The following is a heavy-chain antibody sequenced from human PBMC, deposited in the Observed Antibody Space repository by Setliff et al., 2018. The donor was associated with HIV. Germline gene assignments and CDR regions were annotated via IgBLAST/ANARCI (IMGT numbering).Heavy chain of an antibody. CDR2: INHTGST. CDR1: GGSFSGYY. J-gene: IGHJ4*02. D-gene: IGHD3-9*01. V-gene: IGHV4-34*01. Sequence: SETLSLTCAVYGGSFSGYYWSWIRQPPGKGLEWIGEINHTGSTNYHPSLESRVTISVDTSKNQFSLKLTSGTAADTAVYYCARLSPLDWPFDYWGQGTLVTVSS. CDR3: ARLSPLDWPFDY.